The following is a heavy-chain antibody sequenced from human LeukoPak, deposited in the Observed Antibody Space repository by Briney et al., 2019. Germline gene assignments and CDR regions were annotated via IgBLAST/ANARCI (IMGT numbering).Heavy chain of an antibody. J-gene: IGHJ5*02. V-gene: IGHV3-30*18. CDR2: ISYTGDTK. Sequence: GGSLRLSCAASEFTFSNYGMHWVRQAPGKGPEWVAVISYTGDTKYYADSVMGRFTISRDNSKNTLYLQMNSLRVEDTAVYYCAKSPEFELLWFGEPEHDWFDPWGQGTLVIVSS. CDR1: EFTFSNYG. CDR3: AKSPEFELLWFGEPEHDWFDP. D-gene: IGHD3-10*01.